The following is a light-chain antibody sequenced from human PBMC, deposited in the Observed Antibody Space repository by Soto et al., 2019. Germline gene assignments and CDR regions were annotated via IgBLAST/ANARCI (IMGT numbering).Light chain of an antibody. V-gene: IGKV1-5*01. CDR1: QRISRW. J-gene: IGKJ2*01. CDR3: QQYNSDSPYT. CDR2: DAS. Sequence: DIQMTQSPSTLSASVEDRVTITCRASQRISRWLAWYQQKSGEAPKLLIYDASTLKSGVPSRFSGSGSGTEFTLTISSLQPDDFATYFCQQYNSDSPYTFGQGTTLEIK.